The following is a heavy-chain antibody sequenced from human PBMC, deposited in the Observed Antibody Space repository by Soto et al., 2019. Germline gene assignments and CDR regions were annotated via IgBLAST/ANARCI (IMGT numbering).Heavy chain of an antibody. V-gene: IGHV4-39*07. J-gene: IGHJ4*02. CDR1: GGSISSSSYY. CDR2: IYYSGST. D-gene: IGHD3-10*01. Sequence: ETLSLTCTVSGGSISSSSYYWGWIRQPPGKGLEWIGSIYYSGSTYYNPSLKSRVTISVDTSKNQFSLKLSSVTAADTAVYYCARGPGSYIRWGQGTLVTVSS. CDR3: ARGPGSYIR.